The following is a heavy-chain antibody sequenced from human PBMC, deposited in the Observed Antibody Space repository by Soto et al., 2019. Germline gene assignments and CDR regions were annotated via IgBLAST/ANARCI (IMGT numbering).Heavy chain of an antibody. CDR3: ARDADYSDNGLDY. CDR2: ILSDGSAE. V-gene: IGHV3-33*01. J-gene: IGHJ4*02. Sequence: QVQLVESGGGVVQPGRSLKLSCEATGFSFSRHGMHWVRQAPGEGLEWLAVILSDGSAEEYAGSVQGRFTISRDNSKNVLYLEMNNLRAEDTSVYYCARDADYSDNGLDYWGRGVLVTVSS. D-gene: IGHD4-17*01. CDR1: GFSFSRHG.